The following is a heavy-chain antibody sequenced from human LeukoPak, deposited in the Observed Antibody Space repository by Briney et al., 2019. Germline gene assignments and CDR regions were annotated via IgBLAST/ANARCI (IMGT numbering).Heavy chain of an antibody. Sequence: SGPTLVKPTQTLTLTCTFSGFSLSTSGVGVGWIRQPPGKALEWLALIYWDDDKRYSPSLKSRLTITKDTSKNQVVLTMTNMDPVDTATYYCAHSRVEGGVVVITWFDPWGQGTLVTVSS. CDR2: IYWDDDK. D-gene: IGHD3-22*01. V-gene: IGHV2-5*02. CDR3: AHSRVEGGVVVITWFDP. CDR1: GFSLSTSGVG. J-gene: IGHJ5*02.